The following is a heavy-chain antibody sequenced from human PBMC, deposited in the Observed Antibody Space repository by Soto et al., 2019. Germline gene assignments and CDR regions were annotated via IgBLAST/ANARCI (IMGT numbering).Heavy chain of an antibody. D-gene: IGHD3-22*01. J-gene: IGHJ1*01. Sequence: SVKVSGKASGGTFSSYAISWVRQAPGQGLEWMGGIIPIFGTANYAQKFQGRVTITADESTSTAYMELSSLRSEDTALYYCARGKNYYDSSGSSPAEYFQHWGQVPLVTVSS. V-gene: IGHV1-69*13. CDR3: ARGKNYYDSSGSSPAEYFQH. CDR2: IIPIFGTA. CDR1: GGTFSSYA.